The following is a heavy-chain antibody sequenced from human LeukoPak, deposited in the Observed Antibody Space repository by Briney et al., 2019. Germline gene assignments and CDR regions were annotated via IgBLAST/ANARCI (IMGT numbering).Heavy chain of an antibody. J-gene: IGHJ3*02. CDR1: GFTFSSYA. D-gene: IGHD3-10*01. Sequence: PGRSLRLSCAASGFTFSSYAMHWVRQAPGKGLEWVAVISYDGSNKYYADSVKGRFTISRDNSKNTLYLQMNSLRAEDTAVYYCARSGAVDAFDIWGQGTMVTVSS. V-gene: IGHV3-30-3*01. CDR3: ARSGAVDAFDI. CDR2: ISYDGSNK.